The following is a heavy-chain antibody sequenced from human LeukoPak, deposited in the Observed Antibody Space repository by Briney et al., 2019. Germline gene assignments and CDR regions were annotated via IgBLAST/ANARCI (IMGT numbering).Heavy chain of an antibody. J-gene: IGHJ3*02. V-gene: IGHV1-69*05. Sequence: ASVKVSCKASGGTFRTYAFSWVRQAPGQGLEWMGGIIPIEGTANYAQKFQGRVTITTDESTSTVYMELGRLRSEDTAVYFCARDPNLEYVGAFDIWGQGTMVTVSS. CDR1: GGTFRTYA. CDR2: IIPIEGTA. D-gene: IGHD6-6*01. CDR3: ARDPNLEYVGAFDI.